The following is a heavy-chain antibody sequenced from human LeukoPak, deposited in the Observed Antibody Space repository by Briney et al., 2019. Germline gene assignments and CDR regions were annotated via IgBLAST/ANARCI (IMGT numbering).Heavy chain of an antibody. CDR1: GFTFSSYS. CDR2: ISSSSSTI. J-gene: IGHJ3*02. CDR3: ARAHSSFTYAFDI. D-gene: IGHD2-15*01. Sequence: GGSLRLSCAASGFTFSSYSMNWVRQAPGKGLEWVSYISSSSSTIYYADSVKGRFTISRDNAKNSLYLQMNSLRAEDTAVYYCARAHSSFTYAFDIWGQGTMVTVSS. V-gene: IGHV3-48*04.